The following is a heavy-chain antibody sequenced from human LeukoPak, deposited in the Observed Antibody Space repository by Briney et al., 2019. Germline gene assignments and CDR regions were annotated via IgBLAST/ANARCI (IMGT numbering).Heavy chain of an antibody. J-gene: IGHJ4*02. V-gene: IGHV1-24*01. D-gene: IGHD5-12*01. CDR2: FDPEDGET. CDR1: GYTLTESS. CDR3: ATSLSEDIVATITN. Sequence: ASVKVSCKVSGYTLTESSMHWVRQAPGKGLEWMGGFDPEDGETIYAQKFQGRVTMTEDTSTDTAYMELSSLRSEDTAVYYCATSLSEDIVATITNWGQGTLVTVSS.